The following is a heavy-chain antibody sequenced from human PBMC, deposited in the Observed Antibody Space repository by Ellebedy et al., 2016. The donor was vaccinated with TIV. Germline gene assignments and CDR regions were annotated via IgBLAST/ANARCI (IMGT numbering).Heavy chain of an antibody. CDR2: IWYDGSNK. D-gene: IGHD2/OR15-2a*01. V-gene: IGHV3-33*01. Sequence: PGGSLRLSCAASGFTFSSYGMHWVRQAPGKGLEWVAVIWYDGSNKYYADSVKARFTISRDNSKNTLYLQMNSLRAEDTAVYYCARDSDYLAGYYYGMDAWGQGTTVTVSS. J-gene: IGHJ6*02. CDR1: GFTFSSYG. CDR3: ARDSDYLAGYYYGMDA.